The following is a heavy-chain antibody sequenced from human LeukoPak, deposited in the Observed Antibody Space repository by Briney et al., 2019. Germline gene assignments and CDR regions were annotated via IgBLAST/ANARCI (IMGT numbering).Heavy chain of an antibody. CDR1: GFTFSGSA. V-gene: IGHV3-73*01. J-gene: IGHJ4*02. CDR2: IRSKANSYAP. Sequence: GGSLKLSCAVSGFTFSGSAMHWVRQASGKGLEWVGRIRSKANSYAPAYAASVKGKFTISRDDSKNTAYLQMNSLKAEDTAVYYCTRSTSDSSSSRFDYWGQGTLVTVSS. CDR3: TRSTSDSSSSRFDY. D-gene: IGHD3-22*01.